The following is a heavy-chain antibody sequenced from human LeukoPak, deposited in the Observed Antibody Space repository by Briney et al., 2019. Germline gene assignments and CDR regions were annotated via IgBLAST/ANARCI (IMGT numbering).Heavy chain of an antibody. J-gene: IGHJ4*02. V-gene: IGHV3-11*01. Sequence: GGSLRLSCAASGFTFSDYYMSWIRQAPGKGLEWVSYTSSSGSTIYYADSVKGRFTISRDNAKNSLYLQMNSLRAEDTAVYYCARDHDVVVVAATSLDYWGQGTLVTVSS. CDR3: ARDHDVVVVAATSLDY. CDR2: TSSSGSTI. D-gene: IGHD2-15*01. CDR1: GFTFSDYY.